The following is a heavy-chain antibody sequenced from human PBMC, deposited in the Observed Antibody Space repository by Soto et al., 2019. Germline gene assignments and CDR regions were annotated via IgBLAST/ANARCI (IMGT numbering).Heavy chain of an antibody. CDR3: ARDYDYIWGSYRPRPDVDY. D-gene: IGHD3-16*02. Sequence: QVQLVQSGAEVKKPGASVKVSCKASGYTFTSYGISWVRQAPGQGLEWMGWISAYNGNTNYAQTLQGRVTMTTDTATSTAYMELRSLRSDDTAVDYCARDYDYIWGSYRPRPDVDYWGQGTLVTVSS. V-gene: IGHV1-18*01. CDR1: GYTFTSYG. CDR2: ISAYNGNT. J-gene: IGHJ4*02.